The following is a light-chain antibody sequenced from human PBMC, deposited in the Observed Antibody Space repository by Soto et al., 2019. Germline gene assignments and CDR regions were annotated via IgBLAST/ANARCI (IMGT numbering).Light chain of an antibody. V-gene: IGKV3-20*01. CDR3: QQHDNSPLT. J-gene: IGKJ4*01. CDR2: GAS. Sequence: DIVLTQSPGTLSLSPGERAALSCRASQSVSSSYSAWYQQKPGQAPRLLIYGASNRATGIPDRFSGSGSGTDFTLTISRLEPEDFAVYYCQQHDNSPLTFGGGTKVEIK. CDR1: QSVSSSY.